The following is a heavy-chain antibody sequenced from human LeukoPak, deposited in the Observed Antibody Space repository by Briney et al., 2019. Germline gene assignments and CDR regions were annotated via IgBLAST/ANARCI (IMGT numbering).Heavy chain of an antibody. Sequence: PSETLSLTCTVSGGSISSSSYYWSWIRQPPGKGLEWIGEINHSGSTNYNPSLKSRVTISVDTSKNQFSLKLSSVTAADTAVYYCARCTTLMGSSTSCHDAFDIWGQGTMVTVSS. CDR3: ARCTTLMGSSTSCHDAFDI. J-gene: IGHJ3*02. D-gene: IGHD2-2*01. V-gene: IGHV4-39*07. CDR1: GGSISSSSYY. CDR2: INHSGST.